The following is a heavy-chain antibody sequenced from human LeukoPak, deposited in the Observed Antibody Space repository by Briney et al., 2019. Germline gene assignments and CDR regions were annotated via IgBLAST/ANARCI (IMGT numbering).Heavy chain of an antibody. Sequence: SETLSLTCTVSGGSISSYYWSWIRQPPGKGLEWIGYIYYSGSTNYNPSLKSRVTMSVDTSKNQLSLRVSSVTAADTAVYYCARGSSDNAYKYAYWGQGTLVTVSS. CDR3: ARGSSDNAYKYAY. V-gene: IGHV4-59*08. D-gene: IGHD5-24*01. J-gene: IGHJ4*02. CDR1: GGSISSYY. CDR2: IYYSGST.